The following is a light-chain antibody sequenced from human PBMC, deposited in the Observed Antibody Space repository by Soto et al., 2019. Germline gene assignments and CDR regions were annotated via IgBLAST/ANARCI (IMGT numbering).Light chain of an antibody. CDR2: GAS. J-gene: IGKJ2*01. V-gene: IGKV3-15*01. CDR3: QEYTDWSST. Sequence: EIVMTQSPATLYVSPGESATLSCSASQSVGSNLAWYQQKPGQAPRLLIYGASTRATGTPTRFSGSGSGTDFTLSISSLQSEDFAVYYCQEYTDWSSTFGQGTKVDIK. CDR1: QSVGSN.